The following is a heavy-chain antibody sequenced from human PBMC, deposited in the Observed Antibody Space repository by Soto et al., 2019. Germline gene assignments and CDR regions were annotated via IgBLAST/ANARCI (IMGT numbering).Heavy chain of an antibody. CDR3: AREFCSGGNCYTYYFDP. J-gene: IGHJ5*02. V-gene: IGHV3-74*01. Sequence: GGSLRLSCAASGLTFNRYWVHWVRHAPGKGLVWVSHINTDGSNTNYADSVKGRFTISRDNAKSTLFLQMNSLRDEDTAVYYCAREFCSGGNCYTYYFDPWGQGIPVTVSS. CDR1: GLTFNRYW. CDR2: INTDGSNT. D-gene: IGHD2-15*01.